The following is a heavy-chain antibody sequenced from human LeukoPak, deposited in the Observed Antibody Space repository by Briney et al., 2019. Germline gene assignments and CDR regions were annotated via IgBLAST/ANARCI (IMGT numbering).Heavy chain of an antibody. D-gene: IGHD1-26*01. CDR2: IYSGGST. J-gene: IGHJ6*03. CDR3: ARIRGSHYYYYYMDV. V-gene: IGHV3-53*01. CDR1: GFTVSSNY. Sequence: GGSLRPSCAASGFTVSSNYMSWVRQAPGKGLEWVSVIYSGGSTYYADSVKGRFTISRDNSKNTLYLQMNSLRAEDTAVYYCARIRGSHYYYYYMDVWGKGTTVTVSS.